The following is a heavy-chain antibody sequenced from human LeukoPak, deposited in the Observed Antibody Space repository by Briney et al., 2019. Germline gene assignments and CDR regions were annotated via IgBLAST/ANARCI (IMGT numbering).Heavy chain of an antibody. J-gene: IGHJ6*03. CDR2: IKQDGSEK. CDR3: ARNGAPVVTAITPYYYYMDV. Sequence: GGSLRLSCAASGFTFSTYWMSWVRQAPGKGLEWVANIKQDGSEKYYVDSVKGRFTISRDNAKNSLYLQMNSLRAEDTAVYYCARNGAPVVTAITPYYYYMDVWGKGTTVTVSS. CDR1: GFTFSTYW. D-gene: IGHD2-21*02. V-gene: IGHV3-7*01.